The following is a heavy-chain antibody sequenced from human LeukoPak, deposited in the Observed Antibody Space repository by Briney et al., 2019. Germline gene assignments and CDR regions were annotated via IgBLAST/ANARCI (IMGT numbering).Heavy chain of an antibody. V-gene: IGHV4-39*01. CDR3: ARRWFVDY. CDR1: GDSISSSSYY. D-gene: IGHD3-10*01. Sequence: SETLSLTCTVSGDSISSSSYYWGWIRQPPGKGLEWIGNIYSSGSTNYNPSFKGRVTISVDTSKNQFSPKLSSVTAADTAVYYCARRWFVDYWGQGTLVTVSS. CDR2: IYSSGST. J-gene: IGHJ4*02.